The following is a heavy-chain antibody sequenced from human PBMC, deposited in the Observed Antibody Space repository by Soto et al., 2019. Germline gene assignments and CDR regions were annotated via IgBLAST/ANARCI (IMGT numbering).Heavy chain of an antibody. D-gene: IGHD3-9*01. CDR1: GFTFSDYY. CDR2: ISSSSSYT. Sequence: QVQLVESGGGLVKPGGSLRLSCAASGFTFSDYYMSWIRQAPGKGLEWVSYISSSSSYTNYADSVKGRFTISRDNAKNSLYLQMNSLRAEDTAVYYCARDPYEIYYFDYWGQGTLVTVSS. CDR3: ARDPYEIYYFDY. J-gene: IGHJ4*02. V-gene: IGHV3-11*06.